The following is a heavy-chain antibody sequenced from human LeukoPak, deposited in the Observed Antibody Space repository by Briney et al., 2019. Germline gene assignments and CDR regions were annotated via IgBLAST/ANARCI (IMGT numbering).Heavy chain of an antibody. D-gene: IGHD4-17*01. CDR3: ARGATNGDYLSPPFDY. CDR1: GFALSRYS. V-gene: IGHV3-21*01. Sequence: GGSLRLSCEASGFALSRYSMNWVRQAPGKGLEWVSSISSSNRYILYGDSLKGRFTTSRDNAKNSLLLQMNSLRADDTALYYCARGATNGDYLSPPFDYWGQGTLVTVSS. J-gene: IGHJ4*02. CDR2: ISSSNRYI.